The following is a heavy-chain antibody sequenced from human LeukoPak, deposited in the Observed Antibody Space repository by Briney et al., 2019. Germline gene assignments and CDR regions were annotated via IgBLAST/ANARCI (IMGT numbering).Heavy chain of an antibody. Sequence: ASVKVSCKASGYTFTSSALNWVRQAPGQGLEWMGWINTNTGNPTYAQGFTGRFVFALDTSVSTAYLHISSLEAEDTAIYYCATDLKKGDSGCFDYWGQGTLVTVSS. CDR3: ATDLKKGDSGCFDY. D-gene: IGHD6-19*01. CDR1: GYTFTSSA. J-gene: IGHJ4*02. V-gene: IGHV7-4-1*02. CDR2: INTNTGNP.